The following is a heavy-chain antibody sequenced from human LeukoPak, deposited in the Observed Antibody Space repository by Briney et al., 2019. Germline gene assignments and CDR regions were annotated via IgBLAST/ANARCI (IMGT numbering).Heavy chain of an antibody. J-gene: IGHJ4*02. V-gene: IGHV1-2*06. D-gene: IGHD2-15*01. CDR1: GYTFTGYY. Sequence: ASVKVSCKASGYTFTGYYMHWVRQAPGQGLEWMGRINPNSGGTNYAQKFQDRVTMTRDTSINTAYMELSGLRSDDTAVYYCARDLSALGYCSGGSCYPQDYWGQGTLVTVSS. CDR2: INPNSGGT. CDR3: ARDLSALGYCSGGSCYPQDY.